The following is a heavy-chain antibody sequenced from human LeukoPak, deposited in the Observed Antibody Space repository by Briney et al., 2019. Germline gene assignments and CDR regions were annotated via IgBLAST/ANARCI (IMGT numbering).Heavy chain of an antibody. CDR3: ARETLLRFLEWLPSRANWFDP. CDR2: INHSGST. V-gene: IGHV4-34*01. CDR1: GWSFSGYY. J-gene: IGHJ5*02. Sequence: PSETLSLTCAVYGWSFSGYYWSWIRQPPGKGLEWIGEINHSGSTNYNPSLKSRVTISVDTSKNQVSLKLSSVTAAETAVYYCARETLLRFLEWLPSRANWFDPWGQGTLVTVSS. D-gene: IGHD3-3*01.